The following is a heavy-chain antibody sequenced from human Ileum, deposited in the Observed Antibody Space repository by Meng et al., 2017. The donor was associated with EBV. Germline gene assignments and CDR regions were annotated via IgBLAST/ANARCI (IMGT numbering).Heavy chain of an antibody. Sequence: QVQLVGAGGGVVQPWRSLRLSCAASKFTFKNYGMHWVRQAPGKGLEWVAVIWYDGSNKYYADSVRGRFTVTRDNSKNTLYLQMDSLRAEDTAVYYCARDIRSWYFDLWGRGTLVTVSS. J-gene: IGHJ2*01. V-gene: IGHV3-33*01. D-gene: IGHD3-10*01. CDR2: IWYDGSNK. CDR3: ARDIRSWYFDL. CDR1: KFTFKNYG.